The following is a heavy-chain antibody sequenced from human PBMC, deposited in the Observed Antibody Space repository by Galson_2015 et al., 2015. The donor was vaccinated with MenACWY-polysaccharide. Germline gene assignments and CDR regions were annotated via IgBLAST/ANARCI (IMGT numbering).Heavy chain of an antibody. Sequence: LRLSCAASGFSFSSYVMNWVRQAPGKGLEWVAMIGVSSYTTRYTDSVKGRFTISRDNSRNTLSLQMNSLRAEDTAVYYCAKDLGNWGLFDYSGQGTLVTVSS. CDR1: GFSFSSYV. V-gene: IGHV3-23*01. D-gene: IGHD7-27*01. CDR2: IGVSSYTT. CDR3: AKDLGNWGLFDY. J-gene: IGHJ4*02.